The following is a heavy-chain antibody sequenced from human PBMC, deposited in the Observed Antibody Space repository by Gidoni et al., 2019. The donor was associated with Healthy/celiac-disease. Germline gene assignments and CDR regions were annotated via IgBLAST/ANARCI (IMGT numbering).Heavy chain of an antibody. CDR3: AKDPRSNYVYYYYYMDV. J-gene: IGHJ6*03. D-gene: IGHD4-4*01. V-gene: IGHV3-30*18. CDR1: GFTFSSYG. CDR2: ISYDGSNK. Sequence: QVQLVESGGGVVQPGRSLRRSCAASGFTFSSYGMHWVRQAPGKGLEWVAVISYDGSNKYYADSVKGRFTISRDNSKNTLYLQMNSLRAEDTAVYYCAKDPRSNYVYYYYYMDVWGKGTTVTVSS.